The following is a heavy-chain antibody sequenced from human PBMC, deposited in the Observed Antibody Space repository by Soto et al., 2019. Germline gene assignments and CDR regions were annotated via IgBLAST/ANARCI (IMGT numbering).Heavy chain of an antibody. CDR3: ARGPSADKVDY. V-gene: IGHV4-30-4*01. CDR1: GGSINSGGYF. CDR2: IYNSGST. J-gene: IGHJ4*02. D-gene: IGHD3-3*01. Sequence: QVQLQESGPGLVKPSQTLSLTCTVSGGSINSGGYFWSWIRQTPGKGLEWIGHIYNSGSTYTNPSLNSRTTISGDTSPNQFSLNLKSVTAADTAVYYCARGPSADKVDYWGQGTLVTVSS.